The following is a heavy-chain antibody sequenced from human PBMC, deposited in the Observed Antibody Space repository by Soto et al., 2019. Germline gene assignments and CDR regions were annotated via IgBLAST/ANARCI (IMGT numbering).Heavy chain of an antibody. CDR3: AKVGVGAAAGPSFFDY. Sequence: ASVKVSCKASGYTFTSYAMHWVRQAPGQRLEWMGWINAGNGNTKYSQKFQGRVTITRDTSASKAYMELNSLRAEDTALYYCAKVGVGAAAGPSFFDYWGQGTLVTVSS. CDR2: INAGNGNT. J-gene: IGHJ4*02. D-gene: IGHD6-13*01. CDR1: GYTFTSYA. V-gene: IGHV1-3*01.